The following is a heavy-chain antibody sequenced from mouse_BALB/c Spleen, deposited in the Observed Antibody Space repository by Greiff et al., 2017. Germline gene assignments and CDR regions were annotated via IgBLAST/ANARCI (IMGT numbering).Heavy chain of an antibody. Sequence: VQLQQPGAELVKPGASVKLSCKASGYTFTSYSMYWVKQRPGQGLEWIGGINPSNGGTHFNEKFKSKATLTVDKSSSTAYMQLSSLTSEDSAVYYGTRVNYYCDYWGQGTTLTVSS. CDR2: INPSNGGT. V-gene: IGHV1S81*02. CDR1: GYTFTSYS. CDR3: TRVNYYCDY. D-gene: IGHD1-3*01. J-gene: IGHJ2*01.